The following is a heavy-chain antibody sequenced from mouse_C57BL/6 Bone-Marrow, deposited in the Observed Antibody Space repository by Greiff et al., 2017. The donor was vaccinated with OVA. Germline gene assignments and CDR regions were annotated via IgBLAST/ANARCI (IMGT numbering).Heavy chain of an antibody. Sequence: EVQLQQSGPELVKPGASVKISCKASGYTFTDYYMNWVKQSHGKSLEWIGDINPNNGGTSYNQKFKGKATLTVDKSSSTAYMELRSLTSEDSAVYYCASELGSYYFDDWGQGTTLTVSS. V-gene: IGHV1-26*01. CDR2: INPNNGGT. CDR1: GYTFTDYY. D-gene: IGHD4-1*01. CDR3: ASELGSYYFDD. J-gene: IGHJ2*01.